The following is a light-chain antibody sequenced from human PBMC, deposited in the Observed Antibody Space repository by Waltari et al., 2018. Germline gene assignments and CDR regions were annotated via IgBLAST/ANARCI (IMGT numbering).Light chain of an antibody. CDR1: QHVRSF. V-gene: IGKV1-39*01. Sequence: DIQLTQSPSSLSASVGVRVSIICRASQHVRSFLNWYHQKPGKAPKFLVYAASSLQSGVPSRFSATESGTDFTRTITGLQPEDFATYYCQQSYTTPYTFGQGTKLEIK. J-gene: IGKJ2*01. CDR3: QQSYTTPYT. CDR2: AAS.